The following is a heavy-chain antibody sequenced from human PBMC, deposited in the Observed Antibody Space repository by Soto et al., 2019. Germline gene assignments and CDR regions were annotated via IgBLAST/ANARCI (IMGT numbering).Heavy chain of an antibody. V-gene: IGHV3-21*01. J-gene: IGHJ4*02. Sequence: PGGSLRLSCAASGFTFSSYSMNWVRQAPGKGLEWVSSISSSSSSYIYYADSVKGRFTISRDNAKNSLYLQMNSLRAEDTAVYYCARTPCGGECYSDYWGQGTLVTVSS. CDR2: ISSSSSSYI. CDR1: GFTFSSYS. D-gene: IGHD2-21*01. CDR3: ARTPCGGECYSDY.